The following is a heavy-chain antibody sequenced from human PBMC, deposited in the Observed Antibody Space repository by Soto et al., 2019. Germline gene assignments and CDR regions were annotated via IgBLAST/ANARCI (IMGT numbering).Heavy chain of an antibody. V-gene: IGHV5-51*01. J-gene: IGHJ6*02. CDR2: INLDDSDT. CDR3: AKSDFFHTSGSLYGLDV. Sequence: GESLKISCKASGDTFSSFWIAWVRQEPEKGLEWMGTINLDDSDTTYSPSFQGQVTISADKSLNTAYLQWNSLKASDTAIFFCAKSDFFHTSGSLYGLDVWGQGTTVTVSS. D-gene: IGHD6-19*01. CDR1: GDTFSSFW.